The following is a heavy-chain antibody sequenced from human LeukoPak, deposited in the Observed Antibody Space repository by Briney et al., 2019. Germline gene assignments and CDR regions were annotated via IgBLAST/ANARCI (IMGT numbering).Heavy chain of an antibody. CDR1: GFTFSSYA. Sequence: GGSLRLSCAASGFTFSSYAMSWVRQAPGKGLEWVSAISGSGGSTYYADSVKGRFTISRDSSKNTLYLQMNSLRAEDTAVYYCAKDLKEYYYDSSGHYYWGQGTLVTVSS. CDR2: ISGSGGST. D-gene: IGHD3-22*01. CDR3: AKDLKEYYYDSSGHYY. J-gene: IGHJ4*02. V-gene: IGHV3-23*01.